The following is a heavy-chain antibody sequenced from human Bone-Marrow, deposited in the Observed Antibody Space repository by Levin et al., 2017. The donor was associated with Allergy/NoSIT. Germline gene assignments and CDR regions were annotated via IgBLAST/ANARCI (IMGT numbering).Heavy chain of an antibody. CDR3: ARVDTVATHQAYYFDY. D-gene: IGHD4-23*01. V-gene: IGHV4-34*01. CDR2: INHSGST. J-gene: IGHJ4*02. Sequence: SQTLSLTCAVYGGSFSGYYWSWIRQPPGKGLEWIGEINHSGSTNYNPSLKSRVTISVDTSKNQFSLKLSSVTAADTAVYYCARVDTVATHQAYYFDYWGQGTLVTVSS. CDR1: GGSFSGYY.